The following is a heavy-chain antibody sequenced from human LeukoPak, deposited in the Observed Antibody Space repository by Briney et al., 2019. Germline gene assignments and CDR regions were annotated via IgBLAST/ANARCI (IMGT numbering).Heavy chain of an antibody. CDR2: ISAYNGNT. CDR1: GYTFTIYG. CDR3: ARIYVQLERRDAFDI. J-gene: IGHJ3*02. D-gene: IGHD1-1*01. Sequence: GASVKVSSKASGYTFTIYGISWVRQAPGQGLEWMGWISAYNGNTNYAQKLQGRVTMTTDTSTSTAYMELRSLRSDDTAVYYCARIYVQLERRDAFDIWGQGTMVTVSS. V-gene: IGHV1-18*04.